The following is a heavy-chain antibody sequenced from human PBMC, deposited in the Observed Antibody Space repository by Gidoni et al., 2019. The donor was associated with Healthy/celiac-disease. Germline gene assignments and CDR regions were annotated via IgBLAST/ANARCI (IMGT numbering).Heavy chain of an antibody. Sequence: QVQLQQLGAGLLKPSETLSLTCPMSGPSFSGYDWSWIRQSPGRGLEWIAEITHTGRTNYKPSLRSRVTISVDASKNQFSLQLRSVTAADTAVYYCARGRYHDSSGFPYWGQGTLVTVSS. V-gene: IGHV4-34*01. CDR1: GPSFSGYD. J-gene: IGHJ4*02. CDR2: ITHTGRT. CDR3: ARGRYHDSSGFPY. D-gene: IGHD3-22*01.